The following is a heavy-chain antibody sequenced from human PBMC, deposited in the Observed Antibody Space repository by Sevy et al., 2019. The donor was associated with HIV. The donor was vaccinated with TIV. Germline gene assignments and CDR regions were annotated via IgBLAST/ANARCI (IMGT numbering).Heavy chain of an antibody. V-gene: IGHV5-51*01. CDR1: GYSFTSYW. J-gene: IGHJ4*02. CDR2: IYPGDSDT. Sequence: GESLKISCKGSGYSFTSYWIGWVRQMPGKGLEWMGIIYPGDSDTRYSPSFQGQVTISADKSISTAYLQWSSLKASDTAMYYCARRGDYDSSGYHLDYWGQGTLVTVSS. D-gene: IGHD3-22*01. CDR3: ARRGDYDSSGYHLDY.